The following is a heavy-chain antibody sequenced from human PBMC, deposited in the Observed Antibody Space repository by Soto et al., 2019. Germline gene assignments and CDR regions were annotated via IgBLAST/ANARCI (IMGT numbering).Heavy chain of an antibody. CDR1: GFNFEDYA. V-gene: IGHV3-9*01. J-gene: IGHJ4*02. D-gene: IGHD3-10*01. CDR3: VKDYSYGSGSQYFAF. CDR2: ITWNSGRI. Sequence: EVQLVESGGGLVQPGRSLRLSCAASGFNFEDYAMHWVRQAPGKGLEWVSGITWNSGRIGYADSVKGRFTISRNNAKNSLYLEMNSLRAEDTALYSCVKDYSYGSGSQYFAFWGQGTLVTVSS.